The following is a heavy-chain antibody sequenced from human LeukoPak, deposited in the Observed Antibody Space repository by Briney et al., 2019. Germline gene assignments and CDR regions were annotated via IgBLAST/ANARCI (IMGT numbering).Heavy chain of an antibody. CDR3: ARAYCSMTSCPFHYSDY. CDR1: GYTFTGYY. D-gene: IGHD2-2*01. J-gene: IGHJ4*02. V-gene: IGHV1-2*04. Sequence: ASVKVSCKASGYTFTGYYMHWVRQAPGQGLEWMGWINPNSGGTNYAQKFQGWVTMTRDTSISTAYMELSRLRSEDTAVYYCARAYCSMTSCPFHYSDYWGQGTLVTVSS. CDR2: INPNSGGT.